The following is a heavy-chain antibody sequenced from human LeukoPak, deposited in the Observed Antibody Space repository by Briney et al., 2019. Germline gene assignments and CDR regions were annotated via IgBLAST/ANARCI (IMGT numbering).Heavy chain of an antibody. V-gene: IGHV3-7*01. CDR1: GFTFSSYW. CDR3: ARTLPIYQFDP. J-gene: IGHJ5*02. CDR2: IKQDGSEK. Sequence: PGGSLRLSCAASGFTFSSYWMSWVRQAPGKGLEWVANIKQDGSEKYYVDSVKGRFTISRDNAKNSLYLQMNSLRAEGTAVYYCARTLPIYQFDPWGQGTLVTVSS. D-gene: IGHD2-2*01.